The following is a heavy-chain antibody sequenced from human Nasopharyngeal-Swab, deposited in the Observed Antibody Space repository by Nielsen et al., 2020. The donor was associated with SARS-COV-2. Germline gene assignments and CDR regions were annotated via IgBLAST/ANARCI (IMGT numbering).Heavy chain of an antibody. CDR2: INPSGGST. CDR3: ARDRGYGGWSEPFDY. V-gene: IGHV1-46*01. Sequence: ASVKVSCKASGYTFTSYYMHWVRQAPGQGLEWMGIINPSGGSTSYAQKFQGRVTMTRDTSTSTVYMELSSLRSEDTAVYYCARDRGYGGWSEPFDYWGQGTLVTVSS. J-gene: IGHJ4*02. D-gene: IGHD6-19*01. CDR1: GYTFTSYY.